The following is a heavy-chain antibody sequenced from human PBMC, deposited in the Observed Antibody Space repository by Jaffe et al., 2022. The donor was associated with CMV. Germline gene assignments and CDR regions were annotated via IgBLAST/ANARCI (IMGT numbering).Heavy chain of an antibody. J-gene: IGHJ3*02. V-gene: IGHV4-34*01. CDR1: GGSFSGYY. D-gene: IGHD6-19*01. CDR3: ARINRVAPRLVAVAGDRGAFDI. CDR2: INHSGST. Sequence: QVQLQQWGAGLLKPSETLSLTCAVYGGSFSGYYWSWIRQPPGKGLEWIGEINHSGSTNYNPSLKSRVTISVDTSKNQFSLKLSSVTAADTAVYYCARINRVAPRLVAVAGDRGAFDIWGQGTMVTVSS.